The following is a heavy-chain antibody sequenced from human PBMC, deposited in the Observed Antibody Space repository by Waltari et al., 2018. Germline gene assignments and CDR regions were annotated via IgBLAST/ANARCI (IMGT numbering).Heavy chain of an antibody. D-gene: IGHD2-2*01. CDR2: IYYSGST. CDR1: VAPTASISSS. CDR3: ARHHKDIVVVPAAMYYYYYMDV. Sequence: QLQLQESGPGLVKPSETLSPPCPAPVAPTASISSSWACSRQPPGKGLEWIGSIYYSGSTYYNPSLKSRVTISVDTSKNQFSLKLSSVTAADTAVYYCARHHKDIVVVPAAMYYYYYMDVWGKGTTVTVSS. J-gene: IGHJ6*03. V-gene: IGHV4-39*01.